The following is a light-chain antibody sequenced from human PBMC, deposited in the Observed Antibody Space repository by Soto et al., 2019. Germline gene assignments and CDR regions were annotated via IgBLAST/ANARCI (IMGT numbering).Light chain of an antibody. CDR1: QGISSY. CDR2: AAS. CDR3: QQLNSHPLT. J-gene: IGKJ4*01. V-gene: IGKV1-9*01. Sequence: DIQLTQSPSFLSASVGDRVTITCRASQGISSYLAWYQQKPGKAPKLLIYAASTLQNGFPSRFSGSGSGTEFTLTISSLQPEDSATYYCQQLNSHPLTFGGGTKVEIK.